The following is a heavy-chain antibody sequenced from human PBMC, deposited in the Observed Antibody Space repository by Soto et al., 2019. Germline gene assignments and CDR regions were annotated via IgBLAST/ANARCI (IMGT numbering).Heavy chain of an antibody. CDR3: ARIDVDTAMDTVIAFDI. Sequence: QLQLQESGSGLVKPSQTLSLTCAVSGGSISSGGYSWSWIRQPPGKGLEWIGYIFHSGNTYYNPSLKSRGTTSVDRSKNQFSLNLSSVTAADTAVYYWARIDVDTAMDTVIAFDIWGQGTMVTVS. J-gene: IGHJ3*02. CDR1: GGSISSGGYS. CDR2: IFHSGNT. V-gene: IGHV4-30-2*01. D-gene: IGHD5-18*01.